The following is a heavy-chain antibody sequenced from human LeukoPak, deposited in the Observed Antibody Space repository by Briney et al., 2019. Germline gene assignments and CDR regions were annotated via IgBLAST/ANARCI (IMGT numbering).Heavy chain of an antibody. CDR3: AKSGSGTYYNPDFDY. CDR2: ISKSGVST. Sequence: PGGSLRLSCAASGFTFSSHAMTWVRQAPGKGLEWVSGISKSGVSTDYADSVKGRFTISRDNSKNTLYLQMNSLRAEDTAVYYCAKSGSGTYYNPDFDYWGQGTLVTVSS. CDR1: GFTFSSHA. V-gene: IGHV3-23*01. J-gene: IGHJ4*02. D-gene: IGHD3-10*01.